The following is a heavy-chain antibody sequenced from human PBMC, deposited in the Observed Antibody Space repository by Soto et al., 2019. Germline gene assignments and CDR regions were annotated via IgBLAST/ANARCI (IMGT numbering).Heavy chain of an antibody. CDR3: ARGRGYYYNTGGYYADY. CDR1: GYPISADYY. D-gene: IGHD3-22*01. V-gene: IGHV4-38-2*02. Sequence: SETLPLTCTVSGYPISADYYWCWIRQTPGKGLEWIGSIFQSGRTYYNPSLKSRVTISVDTSKNQFSLKLRSVTAADTAVYYCARGRGYYYNTGGYYADYWGQGTLVTV. J-gene: IGHJ4*02. CDR2: IFQSGRT.